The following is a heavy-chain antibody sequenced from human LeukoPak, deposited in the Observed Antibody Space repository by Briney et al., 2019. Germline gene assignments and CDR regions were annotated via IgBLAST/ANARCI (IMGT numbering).Heavy chain of an antibody. CDR3: ARHAVGDRVNYYDSSGYPA. D-gene: IGHD3-22*01. Sequence: GESLKISCKGSGYSFTSYWITWVRQMPGKGLEWMGRIDPSDSYTNYSPSFQGHVTISADKSISTAYLQWSSLKASDTAMYYCARHAVGDRVNYYDSSGYPAWGQGTQVTVSS. V-gene: IGHV5-10-1*01. J-gene: IGHJ5*02. CDR2: IDPSDSYT. CDR1: GYSFTSYW.